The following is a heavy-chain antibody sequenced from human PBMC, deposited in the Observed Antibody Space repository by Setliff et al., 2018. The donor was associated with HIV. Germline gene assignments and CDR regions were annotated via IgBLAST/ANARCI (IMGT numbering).Heavy chain of an antibody. CDR1: GGSISSSTYY. J-gene: IGHJ4*02. CDR2: IFYTGNT. Sequence: SETLSLTCSVSGGSISSSTYYWGWIRQPPGKGLEWIGDIFYTGNTYYNPSLKSRLTLSIDTSKNQFSLKLSSVTAADTAVYYCARTRGYTYGYIDSWAQGTLVTVSS. CDR3: ARTRGYTYGYIDS. D-gene: IGHD5-18*01. V-gene: IGHV4-39*07.